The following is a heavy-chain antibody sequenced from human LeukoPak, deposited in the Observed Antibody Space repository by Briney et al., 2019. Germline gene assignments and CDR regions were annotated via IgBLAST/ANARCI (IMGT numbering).Heavy chain of an antibody. V-gene: IGHV4-39*01. CDR2: IYYSGST. CDR3: ARQGYCSGGTCYRYFDY. J-gene: IGHJ4*02. Sequence: SETLSLTCTASGGSISSSSYYWGWIRQPPGKGLEWIGNIYYSGSTHYNPSLKSRVTISVDTSKNQFSLKLNSVTAADTAVYYCARQGYCSGGTCYRYFDYWGQGTLVTVSS. D-gene: IGHD2-15*01. CDR1: GGSISSSSYY.